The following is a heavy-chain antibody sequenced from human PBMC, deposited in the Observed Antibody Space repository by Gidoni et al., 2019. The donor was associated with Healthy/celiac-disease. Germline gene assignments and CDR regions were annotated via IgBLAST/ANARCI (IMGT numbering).Heavy chain of an antibody. CDR2: ISAYNGNT. J-gene: IGHJ3*02. CDR1: GYPFTSYG. V-gene: IGHV1-18*04. Sequence: QVQLVQSGAEVKKPGASVKVSCKASGYPFTSYGISWVRQAPGQGLEWMGWISAYNGNTNYAQKLQGRVTMTTDTSTSTAYMELRSLRSDDTAVYYCARASLGYCTNGVCSDAFDIWGQGTMVTVSS. D-gene: IGHD2-8*01. CDR3: ARASLGYCTNGVCSDAFDI.